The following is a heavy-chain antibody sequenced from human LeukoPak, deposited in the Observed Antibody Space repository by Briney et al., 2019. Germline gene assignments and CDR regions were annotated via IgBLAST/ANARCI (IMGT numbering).Heavy chain of an antibody. CDR3: AKDLKSMVRGACMDA. Sequence: GGSLRLSCAASGFTFSSYGMHWVRQAPGKGLEWVAVIWYDGSNKYYADSVKGRFTISRDNSKNTLYLQMSSLRAEDTAVYYCAKDLKSMVRGACMDAWGQGTTVTVSS. CDR2: IWYDGSNK. D-gene: IGHD3-10*01. CDR1: GFTFSSYG. V-gene: IGHV3-33*06. J-gene: IGHJ6*02.